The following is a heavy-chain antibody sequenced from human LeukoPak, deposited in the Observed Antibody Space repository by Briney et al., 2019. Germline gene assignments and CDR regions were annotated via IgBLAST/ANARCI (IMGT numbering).Heavy chain of an antibody. CDR3: ARDLMASGSYFDY. CDR2: IWYDGSNK. CDR1: GFTFSSYG. D-gene: IGHD1-26*01. V-gene: IGHV3-33*01. J-gene: IGHJ4*02. Sequence: GRSLGLSCATSGFTFSSYGMHWVRQAPGKGLEWVAVIWYDGSNKYYADSVKGRFTISRDNSKNTLYLQMNSLRAEDTAVYYCARDLMASGSYFDYWGQGTLVTVSS.